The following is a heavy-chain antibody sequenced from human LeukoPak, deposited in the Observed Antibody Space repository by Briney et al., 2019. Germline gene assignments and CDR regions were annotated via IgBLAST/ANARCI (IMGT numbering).Heavy chain of an antibody. CDR1: GGSFSDYY. J-gene: IGHJ4*02. V-gene: IGHV4-34*01. CDR2: INHSGST. CDR3: ARGLTSMPPGGY. D-gene: IGHD2/OR15-2a*01. Sequence: SETLSLTCAVYGGSFSDYYWSWIRQPPGKGLECIGEINHSGSTNYNPSLKSRVTILVDTSKNQFSLKLSSVTAADTAVYYCARGLTSMPPGGYWGQGTLVTVSS.